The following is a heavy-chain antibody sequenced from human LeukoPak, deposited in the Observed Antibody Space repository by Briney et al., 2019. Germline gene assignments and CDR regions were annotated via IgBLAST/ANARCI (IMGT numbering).Heavy chain of an antibody. D-gene: IGHD2-2*01. CDR2: ISAYNGNT. V-gene: IGHV1-18*01. CDR3: ARTHIVVVPAAMYWYFDL. J-gene: IGHJ2*01. CDR1: GYTFTSYG. Sequence: ASVKVSCKASGYTFTSYGISWARQAPGQGLEWMGWISAYNGNTNYAQKLQGRVTMTTDTSTSTAYMELRSLRSDDTAVYYCARTHIVVVPAAMYWYFDLWGRGTLVTVSS.